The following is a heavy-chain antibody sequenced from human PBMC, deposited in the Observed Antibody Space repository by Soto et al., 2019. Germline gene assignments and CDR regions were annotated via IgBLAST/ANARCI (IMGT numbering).Heavy chain of an antibody. J-gene: IGHJ6*02. CDR2: IIPIFGTA. CDR1: GGTFSSYA. Sequence: SVKVSCKASGGTFSSYAISWVRQAPGQGLEWMGGIIPIFGTANYAQKFQGRVTITADKSTSTAYMELSSLRSEDTAVYYCARDPGYCSSTSCDAVPSRYYYYGMDVWGQGTTVTVSS. D-gene: IGHD2-2*01. V-gene: IGHV1-69*06. CDR3: ARDPGYCSSTSCDAVPSRYYYYGMDV.